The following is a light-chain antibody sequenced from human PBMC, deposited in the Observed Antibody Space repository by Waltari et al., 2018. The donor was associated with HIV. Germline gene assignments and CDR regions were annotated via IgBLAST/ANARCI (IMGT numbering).Light chain of an antibody. Sequence: EIVLTQSPGTLSLSPGERATLSCRASQSVSSSYLAWYQQKPGQAPRLLIYGASSRATGIPDRFSGSGSGTDFTLTISRLEPEDFAVYYCQQYGSSPLTFGGGTKMEIK. CDR1: QSVSSSY. CDR3: QQYGSSPLT. J-gene: IGKJ4*01. V-gene: IGKV3-20*01. CDR2: GAS.